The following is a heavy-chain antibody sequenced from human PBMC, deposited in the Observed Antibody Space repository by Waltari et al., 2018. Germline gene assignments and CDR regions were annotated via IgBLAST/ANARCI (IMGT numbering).Heavy chain of an antibody. J-gene: IGHJ6*03. CDR3: ARDGEQWLVRGYYYYYYMDV. CDR1: GCPNSRSY. D-gene: IGHD6-19*01. CDR2: TYTSGSP. Sequence: QVQLPESGPGLVKPSEPLSLTCPVPGCPNSRSYRSWIRPHHLTGLEWIWRTYTSGSPNYNPSLKSLVTMSVDTSKNQFSLKLSSVTAADTAVYYCARDGEQWLVRGYYYYYYMDVWGKGTTVTVSS. V-gene: IGHV4-4*07.